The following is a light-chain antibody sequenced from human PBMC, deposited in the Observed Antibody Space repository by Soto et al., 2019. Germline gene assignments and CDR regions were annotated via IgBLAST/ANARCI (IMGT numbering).Light chain of an antibody. V-gene: IGKV3-11*01. CDR2: DAS. J-gene: IGKJ1*01. CDR1: QSVDNH. Sequence: EIVLTQSPATLSLSPGERATLSCRASQSVDNHLAWYQQKPSQAPRLLIYDASNRATDIPARFSGSGSGTDFTLTISSLEPEDFVVYYCQQRSYWPLTFGQGTKVEFK. CDR3: QQRSYWPLT.